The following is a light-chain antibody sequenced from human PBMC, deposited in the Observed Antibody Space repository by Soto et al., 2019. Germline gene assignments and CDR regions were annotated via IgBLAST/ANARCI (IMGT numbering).Light chain of an antibody. V-gene: IGLV2-14*03. CDR1: SSDVGGYNF. J-gene: IGLJ1*01. Sequence: HSALTQPASVNGSPGQSITISCTGTSSDVGGYNFVSWYQHHPGKAPKLIIYDVTNRPSGISNRFSGSKSGNTASLTISGLQAEDEADYYCTSYTSSITYVFGTGTKVTVL. CDR2: DVT. CDR3: TSYTSSITYV.